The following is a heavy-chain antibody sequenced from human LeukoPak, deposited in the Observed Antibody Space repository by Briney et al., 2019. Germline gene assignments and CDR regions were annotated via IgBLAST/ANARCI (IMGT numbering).Heavy chain of an antibody. CDR2: INQDGSQK. V-gene: IGHV3-7*01. D-gene: IGHD3-22*01. CDR3: ARRLRPYDSSGYYWAPLDY. J-gene: IGHJ4*02. CDR1: GFTFSSYW. Sequence: GGSLRLSCAASGFTFSSYWMSWVRQAPGKGLEWVANINQDGSQKYHVDSVKGRFTISRDNSKNTLYLQMGSLRAEDMAVYYCARRLRPYDSSGYYWAPLDYWGQGTLVTVSS.